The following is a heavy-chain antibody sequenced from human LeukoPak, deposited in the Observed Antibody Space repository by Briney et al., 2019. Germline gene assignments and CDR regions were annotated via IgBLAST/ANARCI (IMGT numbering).Heavy chain of an antibody. CDR3: ARVPSTYYYYYMDV. Sequence: GGSLRLSCAASGFTFSDYYMSWIRQAPGKGLEWVLYISSSGSTIYYADSVKGRFTISRDNAKNSLYLQMNSLRAEDTAVYYCARVPSTYYYYYMDVWGKGTTVTVSS. CDR1: GFTFSDYY. V-gene: IGHV3-11*04. CDR2: ISSSGSTI. J-gene: IGHJ6*03.